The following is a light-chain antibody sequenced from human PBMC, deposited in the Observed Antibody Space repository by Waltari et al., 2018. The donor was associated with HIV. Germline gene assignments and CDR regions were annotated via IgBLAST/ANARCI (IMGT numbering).Light chain of an antibody. V-gene: IGLV1-47*01. CDR1: SSNIGRNY. Sequence: QSVLTQPPSASGTPGQRVTISCSGSSSNIGRNYVYWYQQFPGTAPKLLIYRHNQRPSGVPDRFSGSKSGTSASLAISGLRSEDEADYYCAAWDGSLSAWVFGGGTKLTVL. CDR2: RHN. J-gene: IGLJ3*02. CDR3: AAWDGSLSAWV.